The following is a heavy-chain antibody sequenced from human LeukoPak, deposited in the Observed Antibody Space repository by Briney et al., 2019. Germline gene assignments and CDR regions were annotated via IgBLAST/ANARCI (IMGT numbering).Heavy chain of an antibody. CDR1: GGSFSGYY. D-gene: IGHD2-15*01. V-gene: IGHV4-34*01. J-gene: IGHJ4*02. Sequence: PSETLSLTCAVYGGSFSGYYRSWIRQPPGKGLEWIGEINHSGSTNYNRSLKSRVTISVDTSKNQFSLKLSSVTAADTAVYYCARGAVAAPVDYWGQGTLVTVSS. CDR2: INHSGST. CDR3: ARGAVAAPVDY.